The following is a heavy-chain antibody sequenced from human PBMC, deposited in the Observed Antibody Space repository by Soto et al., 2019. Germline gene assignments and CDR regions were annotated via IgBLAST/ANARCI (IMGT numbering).Heavy chain of an antibody. CDR2: IRANDESI. CDR1: GFDFRSDE. V-gene: IGHV3-48*03. Sequence: GGSLRLSCVASGFDFRSDEMNWVRQATGKGQEWVSKIRANDESIYYADSVKGRVSVSRDNAKNSLFLEMNSLRVDDTAVYYCARETLRDAIDIWGQGTMVTVSS. CDR3: ARETLRDAIDI. J-gene: IGHJ3*02.